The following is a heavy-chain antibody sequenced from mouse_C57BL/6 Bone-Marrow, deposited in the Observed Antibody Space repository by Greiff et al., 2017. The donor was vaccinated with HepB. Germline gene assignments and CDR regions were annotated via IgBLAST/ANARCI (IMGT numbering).Heavy chain of an antibody. V-gene: IGHV1-50*01. CDR1: GYTFTSYW. CDR2: IDPSDSYT. J-gene: IGHJ2*01. D-gene: IGHD1-1*01. Sequence: QVQLQQPGAELVKPGASVKLSCKASGYTFTSYWMQWVKQRPGQGLEWIGEIDPSDSYTNYNQKFKGKATLTVDTSSSTAYMQLSSLTSEDSAVYYCVVTRVGHFDYWGQGTTLTVSS. CDR3: VVTRVGHFDY.